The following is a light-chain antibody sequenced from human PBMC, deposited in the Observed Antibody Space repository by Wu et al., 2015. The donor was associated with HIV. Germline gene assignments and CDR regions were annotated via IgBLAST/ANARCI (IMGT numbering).Light chain of an antibody. Sequence: EIVLTQSPATLSLFPGERATLSCRASQSVSNFLAWYQQKPGQSPRLLIYDTLHRATGIPARFSGSGSGTDFTLTINSLEREDFAVYYCHQRSTWPQTFGQGTRLEIK. CDR3: HQRSTWPQT. V-gene: IGKV3-11*01. CDR2: DTL. J-gene: IGKJ2*01. CDR1: QSVSNF.